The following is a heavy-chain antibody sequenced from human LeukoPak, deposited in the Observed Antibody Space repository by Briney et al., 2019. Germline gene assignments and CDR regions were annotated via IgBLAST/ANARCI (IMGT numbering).Heavy chain of an antibody. J-gene: IGHJ3*02. Sequence: PSETLSLTCAVYGGSFSGYYWSWIRQPPGKGLEWIGEINHSGSTNYNPSLKSRVTISVDTSKNQFSLKLSSVTAADTAVYYCASSGSDAFDIWGQGTMVTVSS. CDR3: ASSGSDAFDI. D-gene: IGHD2-15*01. CDR2: INHSGST. V-gene: IGHV4-34*01. CDR1: GGSFSGYY.